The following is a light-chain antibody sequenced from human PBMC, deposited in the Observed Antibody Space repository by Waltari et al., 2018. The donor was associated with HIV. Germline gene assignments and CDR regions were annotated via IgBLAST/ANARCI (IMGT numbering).Light chain of an antibody. J-gene: IGLJ2*01. V-gene: IGLV2-14*01. CDR2: EVS. Sequence: QSALTQPASVSGSPGQSITISCTGTSRDVGGYNYVSWYQQHPGKAPKLMIYEVSNRPSGVANPFSGSKSGNTASLTISGLQAEDEADYYCSSYTSSSTLVVFGGGTKLTVL. CDR3: SSYTSSSTLVV. CDR1: SRDVGGYNY.